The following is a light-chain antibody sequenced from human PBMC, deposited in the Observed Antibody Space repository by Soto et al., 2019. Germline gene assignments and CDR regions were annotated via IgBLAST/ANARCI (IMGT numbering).Light chain of an antibody. J-gene: IGKJ5*01. V-gene: IGKV3-20*01. CDR1: QSVSRNH. CDR3: QQYARSTT. Sequence: EIVLTQSPGTLSLSPGERATLSCRASQSVSRNHLAWYQQKPGQAPRLLIYGASSRATGIPDRFSGSGSGTDFTLTISGLEPEDFAVYYCQQYARSTTFGQGTRLEIK. CDR2: GAS.